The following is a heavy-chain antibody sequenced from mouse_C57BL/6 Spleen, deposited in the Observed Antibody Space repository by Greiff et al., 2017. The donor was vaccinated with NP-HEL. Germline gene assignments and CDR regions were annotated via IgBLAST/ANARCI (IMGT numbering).Heavy chain of an antibody. CDR1: GYAFSSSW. V-gene: IGHV1-82*01. Sequence: QVTLKESGPELVKPGASVKISCKASGYAFSSSWMNWVKQRPGKGLEWIGRIYPGDGDTNYNGKFKGKATLTADKSSSTAYMQLSSLTSEDSAVYFCARPYYGSSSYDCWGQGTTLTVSS. J-gene: IGHJ2*01. D-gene: IGHD1-1*01. CDR3: ARPYYGSSSYDC. CDR2: IYPGDGDT.